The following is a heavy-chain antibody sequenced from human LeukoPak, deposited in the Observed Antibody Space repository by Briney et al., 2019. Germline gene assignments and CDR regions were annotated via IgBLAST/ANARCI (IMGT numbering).Heavy chain of an antibody. Sequence: SETLSLTCTVSGGSISSYYWSWIRQPPGKGLEWIGYIYYSGSTNYNPSLKSRVTISVDTSKNQFSLKLSSVTAADTAVYYCARGSSSWFDPWGQGTLVTVSS. CDR3: ARGSSSWFDP. V-gene: IGHV4-59*01. J-gene: IGHJ5*02. D-gene: IGHD2/OR15-2a*01. CDR1: GGSISSYY. CDR2: IYYSGST.